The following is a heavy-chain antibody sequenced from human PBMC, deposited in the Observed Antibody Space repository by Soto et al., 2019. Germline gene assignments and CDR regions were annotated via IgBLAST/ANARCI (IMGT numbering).Heavy chain of an antibody. CDR2: INPNSGGT. V-gene: IGHV1-2*02. Sequence: ASVKVFCKASGCTFTGYYMHWVRQAPGQGLEWMGWINPNSGGTNYAQKFQGRVTMTRATSISTAYMELSRLRSDDTAVYYCARDLTIVRGVHDSIDYCRQGTLVTV. CDR3: ARDLTIVRGVHDSIDY. CDR1: GCTFTGYY. J-gene: IGHJ4*02. D-gene: IGHD3-10*01.